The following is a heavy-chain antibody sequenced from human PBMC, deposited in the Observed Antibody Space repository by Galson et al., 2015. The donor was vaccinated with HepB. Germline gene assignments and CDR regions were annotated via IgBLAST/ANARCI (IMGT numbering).Heavy chain of an antibody. J-gene: IGHJ3*02. V-gene: IGHV1-18*04. D-gene: IGHD4-23*01. Sequence: SCKASGYTFTSYGISWVRQAPGQGLEWMGWISAYNGNTNYAQKLQGRVTMTTDTSTSTAYMELRSLRSDDTAVYYCARDREKTVVTQSDAFDIWGQGTMVTVSS. CDR3: ARDREKTVVTQSDAFDI. CDR1: GYTFTSYG. CDR2: ISAYNGNT.